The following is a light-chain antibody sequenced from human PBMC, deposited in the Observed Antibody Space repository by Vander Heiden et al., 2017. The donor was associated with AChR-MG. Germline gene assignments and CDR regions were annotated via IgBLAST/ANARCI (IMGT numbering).Light chain of an antibody. CDR3: QQVNSFPYT. V-gene: IGKV1-12*01. CDR1: ERISSW. Sequence: DIQMTQSPSSVSASVGDRVTITCRASERISSWLAWYQKKPGKAPKLLIYAAASLQSGVPSRFSGSGSGTDFTLTISSLQPEDFATYYCQQVNSFPYTFGQGTKLEIK. J-gene: IGKJ2*01. CDR2: AAA.